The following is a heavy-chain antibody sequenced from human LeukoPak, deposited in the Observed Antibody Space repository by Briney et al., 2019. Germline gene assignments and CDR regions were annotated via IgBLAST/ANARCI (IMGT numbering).Heavy chain of an antibody. D-gene: IGHD6-13*01. J-gene: IGHJ4*02. Sequence: GGSLTLSCTASGFTFSSYSMNWVRQAPGKGLEWVSYISSSSSTIYYADSVKGRFTISRDNAKNSLYLQMNSLRDEDTAVDYCARVAAAVHTRIDYWGQGTLVTVSS. V-gene: IGHV3-48*02. CDR2: ISSSSSTI. CDR3: ARVAAAVHTRIDY. CDR1: GFTFSSYS.